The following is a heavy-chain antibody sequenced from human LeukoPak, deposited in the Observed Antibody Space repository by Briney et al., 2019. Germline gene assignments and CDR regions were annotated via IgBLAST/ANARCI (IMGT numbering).Heavy chain of an antibody. J-gene: IGHJ3*02. CDR3: VVTYYYGSGSYYNGDAFDI. D-gene: IGHD3-10*01. Sequence: SETLSLTCTVSAGSISSYYWSWIRQPPGKGLEWIGYIYTSGSTSYNPSLKSRVTMSVDTSKNQFSLKLSSVTAADTAVYYCVVTYYYGSGSYYNGDAFDIWGQGTMVTVSP. V-gene: IGHV4-4*09. CDR1: AGSISSYY. CDR2: IYTSGST.